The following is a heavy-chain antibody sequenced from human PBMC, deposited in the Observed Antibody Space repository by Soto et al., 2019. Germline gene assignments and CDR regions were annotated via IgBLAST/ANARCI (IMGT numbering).Heavy chain of an antibody. CDR1: GYTFTSYA. CDR2: INAGNGNT. Sequence: QVQLVQSGAEVKKPGASVKVSCKASGYTFTSYAIHWVRQAPGQRLEWMGWINAGNGNTKYSQKFQGRVTITRDTSASTAYMELSSLRSEDTAVYYCARGPVGPDGPGDYWGQGTLVTVSS. J-gene: IGHJ4*02. CDR3: ARGPVGPDGPGDY. V-gene: IGHV1-3*01.